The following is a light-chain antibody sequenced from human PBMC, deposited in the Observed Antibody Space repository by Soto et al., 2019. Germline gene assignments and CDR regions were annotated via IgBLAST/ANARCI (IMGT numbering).Light chain of an antibody. V-gene: IGLV2-14*01. J-gene: IGLJ1*01. CDR3: SSYLPISKRV. Sequence: QSALTQPASVSGSPGQSITISCTGTSSDVGGYNYVSWYQQHTGIAPKLMIYDVSNRPSGVSNRFSGSKSANTASLTISALQAEDEADYYCSSYLPISKRVFGSGSKLTVL. CDR1: SSDVGGYNY. CDR2: DVS.